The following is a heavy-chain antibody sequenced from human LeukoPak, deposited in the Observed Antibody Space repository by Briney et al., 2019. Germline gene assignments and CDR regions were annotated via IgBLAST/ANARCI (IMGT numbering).Heavy chain of an antibody. V-gene: IGHV4-59*01. D-gene: IGHD3-22*01. CDR1: GGSITGYY. CDR2: IYYSGST. CDR3: ARIPNYYDSSGYFDY. Sequence: SETLSLTCTVSGGSITGYYWSWIRQPPGKGLEWIGYIYYSGSTNYNPSLKSRVTISVDTSKNQFSLKLTSVTAADTAVYYCARIPNYYDSSGYFDYWGQGTLVTVSS. J-gene: IGHJ4*02.